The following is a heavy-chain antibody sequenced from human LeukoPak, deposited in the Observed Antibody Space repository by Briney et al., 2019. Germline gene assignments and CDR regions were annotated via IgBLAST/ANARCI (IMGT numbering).Heavy chain of an antibody. D-gene: IGHD3-3*01. J-gene: IGHJ6*02. CDR3: AKDTRDFWSGYPPSYYYGMDV. CDR1: GFTFSSYS. V-gene: IGHV3-21*06. Sequence: GGSLRLSCAASGFTFSSYSMNWVRQAPGKGLEWVSSISSSSSYIYYADSVKGRFTISRDNAKNSLYVQMNSLRAEDTAVYYCAKDTRDFWSGYPPSYYYGMDVWDQGTTVTVSS. CDR2: ISSSSSYI.